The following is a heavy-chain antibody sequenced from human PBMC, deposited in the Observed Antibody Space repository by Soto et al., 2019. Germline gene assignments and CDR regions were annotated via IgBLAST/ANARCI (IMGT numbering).Heavy chain of an antibody. CDR3: ARVRDPHLDHYGLDV. J-gene: IGHJ6*02. V-gene: IGHV1-69*06. Sequence: QVQLVQSGAEVKNPGSSVKVSCKTSGFTFNVYGIHWVRQAPGQGLEWMGGLIPIYDAPYYAQKFQGRVTITADKSTTTVHLELSSLRSEDTAVYFCARVRDPHLDHYGLDVWGQGTTVTVSS. CDR1: GFTFNVYG. CDR2: LIPIYDAP.